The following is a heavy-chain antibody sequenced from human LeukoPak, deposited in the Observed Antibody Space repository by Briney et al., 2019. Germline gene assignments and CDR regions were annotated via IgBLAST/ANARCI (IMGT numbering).Heavy chain of an antibody. D-gene: IGHD3-10*01. CDR3: ARDSGNYGSGSYYVDY. J-gene: IGHJ4*02. CDR2: INPNSGGT. V-gene: IGHV1-2*06. CDR1: GYTFTGYY. Sequence: ASVKVSCKASGYTFTGYYMHWVRQAPGQGLEWMGRINPNSGGTNYAQKFQGRVTITADESTSTAYMELSSLRSEDTAVYYCARDSGNYGSGSYYVDYWGQGTLVTVSS.